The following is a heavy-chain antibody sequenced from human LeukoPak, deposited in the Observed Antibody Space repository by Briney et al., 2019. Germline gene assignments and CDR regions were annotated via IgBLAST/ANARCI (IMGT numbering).Heavy chain of an antibody. CDR2: INPNRGGT. J-gene: IGHJ4*02. Sequence: ASVKVSCKASGYTFTGYYLHWVRQAPGQGLEWMGWINPNRGGTNYAQKFQGRVTMTRDTSISTAYMELSSLRSDDTAVFYCARGDSSPYYYFDYWGQGTLVTVSS. V-gene: IGHV1-2*02. CDR1: GYTFTGYY. CDR3: ARGDSSPYYYFDY. D-gene: IGHD3-22*01.